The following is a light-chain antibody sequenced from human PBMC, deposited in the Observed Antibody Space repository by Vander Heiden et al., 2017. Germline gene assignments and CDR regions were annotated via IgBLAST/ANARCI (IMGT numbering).Light chain of an antibody. V-gene: IGLV3-19*01. CDR3: NSRDSSGNHLEV. CDR2: GEN. Sequence: SSELTPDPAVSVALGQTVRITCQGDSLRSYYASWFQQKPGQAPLLIIYGENNRPSGIPDRFSGSSSGNTASLTITGAQAEDEADYYCNSRDSSGNHLEVFGGGTKLTVL. CDR1: SLRSYY. J-gene: IGLJ3*02.